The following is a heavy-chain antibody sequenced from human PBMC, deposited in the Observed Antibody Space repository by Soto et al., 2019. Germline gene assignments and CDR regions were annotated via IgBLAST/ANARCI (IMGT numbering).Heavy chain of an antibody. Sequence: QVQLVQSGAEVKKPGASVKVSCKASGYTFTGYYMHWVRQAPGQGLEWMGWINPNSGGTNYAQKFQGRVTMTRDTSISTAYMELSRLRSDDTAVYYCEREDLVVAAPTDDAFDIWGQGTMVTVSS. D-gene: IGHD2-15*01. V-gene: IGHV1-2*02. CDR2: INPNSGGT. CDR3: EREDLVVAAPTDDAFDI. CDR1: GYTFTGYY. J-gene: IGHJ3*02.